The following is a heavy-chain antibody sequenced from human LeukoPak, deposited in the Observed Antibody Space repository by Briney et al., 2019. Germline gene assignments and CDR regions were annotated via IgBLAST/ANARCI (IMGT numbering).Heavy chain of an antibody. V-gene: IGHV3-33*08. CDR2: IWYDGSNK. CDR3: ASGYDFWSGYGY. Sequence: GGSLRLSCAASGFTFSSYAMSWVRQAPGKGLEWVAVIWYDGSNKYYADSVKGRFTISRDNSKNMLYLQMNSLRAEDTAVYYCASGYDFWSGYGYWGQGTLVTVSS. CDR1: GFTFSSYA. D-gene: IGHD3-3*01. J-gene: IGHJ4*02.